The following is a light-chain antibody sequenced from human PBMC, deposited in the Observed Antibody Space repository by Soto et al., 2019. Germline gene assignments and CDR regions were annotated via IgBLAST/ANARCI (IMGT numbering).Light chain of an antibody. CDR1: QTISRW. CDR3: HSRA. V-gene: IGKV1-5*01. J-gene: IGKJ5*01. CDR2: DAS. Sequence: DIQLTQTPSTLSASVGDEFTITCRASQTISRWLSWYKQKPWRAPKLLIYDASTLESGVPSRFSGSGSETEFTLNISRLQPDDFATYFCHSRAFGQGTRLEIK.